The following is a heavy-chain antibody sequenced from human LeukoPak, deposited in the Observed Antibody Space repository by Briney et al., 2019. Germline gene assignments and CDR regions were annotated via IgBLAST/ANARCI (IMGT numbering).Heavy chain of an antibody. Sequence: SETLSLTCTVSGGSISSYYWSWIRQPAGKGLEWIGRIYTSGSTNYNPSLKSRVTMSVDTSKNQFSLKLSSVTAADTAVYYCARLRFEVVPAAIDYWGQGTLVTVSS. V-gene: IGHV4-4*07. CDR3: ARLRFEVVPAAIDY. D-gene: IGHD2-2*01. CDR2: IYTSGST. J-gene: IGHJ4*02. CDR1: GGSISSYY.